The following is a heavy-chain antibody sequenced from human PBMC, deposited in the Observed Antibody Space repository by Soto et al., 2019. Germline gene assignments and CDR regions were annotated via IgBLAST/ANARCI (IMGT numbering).Heavy chain of an antibody. Sequence: SETLSLTCAVYGGSFSGYYWSWIRQPPGKGLEWIGEINHSGSTNYNPSLKGRVTISVDTSKNQFTLKLSSVTAADTAVYYCASLGSSSGAFDIWGQGTMVTVSS. CDR1: GGSFSGYY. D-gene: IGHD6-6*01. CDR2: INHSGST. CDR3: ASLGSSSGAFDI. J-gene: IGHJ3*02. V-gene: IGHV4-34*01.